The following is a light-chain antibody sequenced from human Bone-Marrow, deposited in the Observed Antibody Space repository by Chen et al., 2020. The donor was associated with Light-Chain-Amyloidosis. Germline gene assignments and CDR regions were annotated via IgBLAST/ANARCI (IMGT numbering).Light chain of an antibody. CDR1: SGSIATNY. V-gene: IGLV6-57*01. Sequence: NFMLTQPPSVSGSPGKTVIIYCTGSSGSIATNYVQWYQQRPGSSLTTVIYEDDQRPSGVPDRFSGSIDRSSNSASLTISGLKTEDEADYYCQSYQGSSQGVFGGGTKLTVL. J-gene: IGLJ3*02. CDR2: EDD. CDR3: QSYQGSSQGV.